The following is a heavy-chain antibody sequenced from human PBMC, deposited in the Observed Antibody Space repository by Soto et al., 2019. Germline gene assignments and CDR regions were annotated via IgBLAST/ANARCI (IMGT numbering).Heavy chain of an antibody. J-gene: IGHJ5*02. V-gene: IGHV4-31*03. D-gene: IGHD2-15*01. Sequence: QVQLQESGPGLVKPSQTLSLTCTVSGGSISSGGYYWSWIRQHPGKGLEWIGYIYYSGSTYYNPSLKSRVTISVDTSKNQFSLKLSSVTAADTAVYYCARGRDGDPEDVGFDPWGQGTLVTVSS. CDR1: GGSISSGGYY. CDR2: IYYSGST. CDR3: ARGRDGDPEDVGFDP.